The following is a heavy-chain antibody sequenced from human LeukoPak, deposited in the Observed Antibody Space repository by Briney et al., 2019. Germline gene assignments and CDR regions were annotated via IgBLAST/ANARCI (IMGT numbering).Heavy chain of an antibody. J-gene: IGHJ5*02. D-gene: IGHD3-3*01. CDR3: ARSGFGVVIGWFDP. CDR1: GGSFSGYY. Sequence: SETLSLTCAVYGGSFSGYYWSWIRQPPGKGLEWIGYIYTSGSTNYNPSLKSRVTISVDTSKNQFSLKLSSVTAADTAVYYCARSGFGVVIGWFDPWGQGTLVTVSS. V-gene: IGHV4-4*09. CDR2: IYTSGST.